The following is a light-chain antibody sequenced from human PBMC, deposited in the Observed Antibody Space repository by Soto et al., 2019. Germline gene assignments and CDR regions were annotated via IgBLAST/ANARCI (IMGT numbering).Light chain of an antibody. Sequence: EIVLTQSPGTLSLSPGERATLSCRTSESVTSTYLAWYQQKPGQPPRLLIYAASSRATGIPDRFSGSGSGTDFTLTISRLETEDFAVYYCQLFGSLPRNTFGRGTKLEIK. CDR3: QLFGSLPRNT. CDR2: AAS. V-gene: IGKV3-20*01. CDR1: ESVTSTY. J-gene: IGKJ2*01.